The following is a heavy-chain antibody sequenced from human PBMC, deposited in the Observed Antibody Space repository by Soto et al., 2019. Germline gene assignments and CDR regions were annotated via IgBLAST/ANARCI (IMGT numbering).Heavy chain of an antibody. CDR1: GFGFSDYY. V-gene: IGHV3-11*06. J-gene: IGHJ6*02. Sequence: GGSLRLSCAASGFGFSDYYMTWIRQAPGKGLEWVSYITTDSYRKYADSVEGRFTISRDNAKNSLYLQMNSLRVEDTAVYYCVRLEAPGYYYGMDVWGQGTTVTVSS. CDR3: VRLEAPGYYYGMDV. CDR2: ITTDSYR.